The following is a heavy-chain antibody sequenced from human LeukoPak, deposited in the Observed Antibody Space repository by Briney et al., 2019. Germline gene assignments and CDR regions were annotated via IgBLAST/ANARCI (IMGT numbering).Heavy chain of an antibody. CDR2: INHSGST. D-gene: IGHD2-21*02. J-gene: IGHJ5*02. Sequence: PSETLSLTCAVYGGSFSGYYWSWLRQPPGKGLEWIGEINHSGSTNYNPSLKSRVTISVDTSKSQFSLKLSSATAADTAVYYCARSKVPATGNWFDPWGQGTLVTVSS. CDR1: GGSFSGYY. V-gene: IGHV4-34*01. CDR3: ARSKVPATGNWFDP.